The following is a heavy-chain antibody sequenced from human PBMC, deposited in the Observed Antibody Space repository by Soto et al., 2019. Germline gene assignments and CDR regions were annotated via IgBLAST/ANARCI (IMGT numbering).Heavy chain of an antibody. CDR2: IYPGDSDT. J-gene: IGHJ6*02. V-gene: IGHV5-51*01. D-gene: IGHD4-4*01. CDR3: ARQEGNPYYYYYGMDV. Sequence: GESLKISCKGSGYSFTSYWIGWVRQMPGKGLEWMGIIYPGDSDTRYSPSFQGQVTISADKSISTAYLQWSSLKASDTAMYYCARQEGNPYYYYYGMDVWGQGTTVTVSS. CDR1: GYSFTSYW.